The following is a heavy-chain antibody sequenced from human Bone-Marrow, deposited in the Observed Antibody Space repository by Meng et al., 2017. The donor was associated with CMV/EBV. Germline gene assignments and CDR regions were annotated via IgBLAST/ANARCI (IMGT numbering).Heavy chain of an antibody. CDR2: IIPILGIA. Sequence: SVKVSCKASGGTFTSYTISWVRQAPGQGLEWMGRIIPILGIANYAQKFQGRVTITADKSTSTAYMELSSLKASDTAMYYCARHSIGYGYQLLGTGSLGGMDVWGQGTTVTVSS. V-gene: IGHV1-69*02. CDR1: GGTFTSYT. D-gene: IGHD2-2*01. J-gene: IGHJ6*02. CDR3: ARHSIGYGYQLLGTGSLGGMDV.